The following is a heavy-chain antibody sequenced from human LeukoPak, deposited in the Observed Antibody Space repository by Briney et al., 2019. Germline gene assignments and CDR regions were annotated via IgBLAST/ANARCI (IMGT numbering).Heavy chain of an antibody. V-gene: IGHV1-2*02. CDR3: ARATDISSWYLAY. J-gene: IGHJ4*02. CDR2: LSPNSGDT. CDR1: GYTLTGYY. D-gene: IGHD6-13*01. Sequence: ASVKVSCKASGYTLTGYYMHWVRQAPGQQLEWMGWLSPNSGDTKFPQKFQGRVTVTRDTSISTAYMELSRLTSDDTAVYYCARATDISSWYLAYWGQGTLVTVSS.